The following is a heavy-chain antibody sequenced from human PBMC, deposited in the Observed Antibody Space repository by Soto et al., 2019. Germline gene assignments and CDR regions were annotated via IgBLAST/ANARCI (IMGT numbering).Heavy chain of an antibody. CDR2: IYYRGST. Sequence: SETLSLTCTVSGGSISSSSYYWDWIRQPPGKGLEWIGSIYYRGSTYYNPSLQSRVTISIDTSKNQFSLKLSSVTPADTAVYYCAKMPGWYHNFDYWGQGTLVTVSS. CDR3: AKMPGWYHNFDY. D-gene: IGHD2-2*01. J-gene: IGHJ4*02. CDR1: GGSISSSSYY. V-gene: IGHV4-39*01.